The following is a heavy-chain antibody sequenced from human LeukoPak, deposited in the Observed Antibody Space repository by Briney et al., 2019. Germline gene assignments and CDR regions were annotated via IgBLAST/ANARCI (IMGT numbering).Heavy chain of an antibody. CDR1: GGSISSYY. CDR3: AREGYDFWSGYFVY. J-gene: IGHJ4*02. CDR2: IYYSGST. D-gene: IGHD3-3*01. V-gene: IGHV4-59*01. Sequence: SETLSLTCTVSGGSISSYYWSWIRQPPGKGREWVGYIYYSGSTNYNPSLKSRVTISVHTSKNQFSLKLSSVTAADTAVYYCAREGYDFWSGYFVYWGQGTLVTVSS.